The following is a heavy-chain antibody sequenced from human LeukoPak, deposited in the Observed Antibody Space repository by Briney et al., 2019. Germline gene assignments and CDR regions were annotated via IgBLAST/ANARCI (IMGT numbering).Heavy chain of an antibody. D-gene: IGHD3-3*01. CDR3: ARDFWVEPSV. Sequence: SETLSLTCTVSGGSISSYYGSWSRQPAGEGVEWIVRIYTSGRTNYNSSHKRRVTMSVDTSKTQFPLKMSPVTAEDTAVYCSARDFWVEPSVWGQGTLVTVSS. J-gene: IGHJ1*01. V-gene: IGHV4-4*07. CDR1: GGSISSYY. CDR2: IYTSGRT.